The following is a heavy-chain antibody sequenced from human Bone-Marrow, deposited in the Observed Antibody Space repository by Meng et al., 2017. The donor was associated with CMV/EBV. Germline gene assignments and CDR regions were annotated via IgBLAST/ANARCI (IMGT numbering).Heavy chain of an antibody. V-gene: IGHV3-23*01. CDR2: ISGGGDGT. D-gene: IGHD6-19*01. CDR1: GFTFSNYA. CDR3: AKETVADHKLPFDY. J-gene: IGHJ4*02. Sequence: GESLKISCAASGFTFSNYAMSWVRQAPGKGLEWVSGISGGGDGTYYADSVKGRFTISRDNSRNTLYLQMHSLGVEDTAMYYCAKETVADHKLPFDYWGQGTLVTVSS.